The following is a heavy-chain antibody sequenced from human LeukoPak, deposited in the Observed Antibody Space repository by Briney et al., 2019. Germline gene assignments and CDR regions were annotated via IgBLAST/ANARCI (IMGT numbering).Heavy chain of an antibody. CDR1: GSTFSSYE. CDR3: ATSQTTSGRYGNAFDI. J-gene: IGHJ3*02. D-gene: IGHD6-19*01. Sequence: GGSLRLSCAASGSTFSSYEMNWVRQAPGKGLEWVSYISSSGSTIYYADSVKGRFTISRDNAKNSLYLQMNSLRAEDTAVYSCATSQTTSGRYGNAFDIWGQGTMVTVSS. CDR2: ISSSGSTI. V-gene: IGHV3-48*03.